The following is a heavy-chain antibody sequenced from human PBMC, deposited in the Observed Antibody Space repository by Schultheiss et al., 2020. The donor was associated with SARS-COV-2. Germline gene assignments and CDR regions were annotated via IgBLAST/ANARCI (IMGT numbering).Heavy chain of an antibody. D-gene: IGHD4-17*01. CDR2: IIPIFGTA. CDR3: ARDAKGYYGDYVYAFDI. Sequence: SVKVSCKASGGTFSNYAISWVRQAPGQGLEWMGGIIPIFGTANYAQKFQGRVTITADESTSTAYMELSSLRSEDTAVYYCARDAKGYYGDYVYAFDIWGQGTLVTVSS. CDR1: GGTFSNYA. V-gene: IGHV1-69*13. J-gene: IGHJ4*02.